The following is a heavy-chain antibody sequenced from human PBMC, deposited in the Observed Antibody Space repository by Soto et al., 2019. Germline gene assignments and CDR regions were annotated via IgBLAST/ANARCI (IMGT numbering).Heavy chain of an antibody. Sequence: EVQVVESGGGLVKPGGSLRLSCAASGFTFSNAWMSWVRQAPGKGLEWVARIKSKTDGGTPDYAAPVKGRFIISRDDSIATLYLQVDSLKAEDTAVYYCRSSAKYYYNRRYGGFFDVWGRGTLVTVSS. J-gene: IGHJ2*01. V-gene: IGHV3-15*01. D-gene: IGHD3-22*01. CDR2: IKSKTDGGTP. CDR3: RSSAKYYYNRRYGGFFDV. CDR1: GFTFSNAW.